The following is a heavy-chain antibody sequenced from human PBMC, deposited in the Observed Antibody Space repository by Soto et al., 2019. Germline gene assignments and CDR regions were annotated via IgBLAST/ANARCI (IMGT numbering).Heavy chain of an antibody. J-gene: IGHJ6*02. Sequence: SETLSLTCTVYGGSFSGYYWSWIRQPPGKELEWIGEINHSGSTNYHPSLKSRVTISVDTSKNQFSLKLSSVTAADTAVYYCASHPAAMEVYYGMDVWGQGTTVTVSS. CDR2: INHSGST. CDR3: ASHPAAMEVYYGMDV. D-gene: IGHD2-2*01. CDR1: GGSFSGYY. V-gene: IGHV4-34*01.